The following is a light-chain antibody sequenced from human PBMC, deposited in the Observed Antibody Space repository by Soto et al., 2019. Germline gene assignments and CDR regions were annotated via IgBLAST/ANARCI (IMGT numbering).Light chain of an antibody. Sequence: EIVMTQSPATLSVSPGERATLSCRASQSVSRNLAWYQQKPGQAPRLLIYGESTRATGIPARFSGSGSGTEFSLNISSLQSEDFAVYYCQQYNNWTFLTFGGGTKVEIK. CDR3: QQYNNWTFLT. J-gene: IGKJ4*01. CDR2: GES. CDR1: QSVSRN. V-gene: IGKV3-15*01.